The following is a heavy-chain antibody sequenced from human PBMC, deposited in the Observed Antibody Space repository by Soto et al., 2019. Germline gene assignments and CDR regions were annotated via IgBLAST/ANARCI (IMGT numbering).Heavy chain of an antibody. J-gene: IGHJ4*02. V-gene: IGHV1-69*13. CDR3: ARGSCSSTSCYKEYYFDL. D-gene: IGHD2-2*02. CDR2: ISPMFGTS. CDR1: GGTFSGYA. Sequence: SVKVSCKASGGTFSGYAISWVRQAPGQGLEWMGEISPMFGTSNYAQKFQGRVTITADESTSTAYMELSSLRSEDTAVYYCARGSCSSTSCYKEYYFDLWGQGTLVTVSS.